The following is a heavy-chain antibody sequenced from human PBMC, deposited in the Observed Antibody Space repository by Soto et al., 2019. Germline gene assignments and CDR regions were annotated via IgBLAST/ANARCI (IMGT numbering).Heavy chain of an antibody. V-gene: IGHV4-59*08. CDR3: ARQRGGDESDY. Sequence: SETLSLTCTVSGGSISSYYWSWIRQPPGKGLEWIGYIYYSGSTNYNPSLKSRVTISVDTSKNQFSLKLSSVTAADTAVYYCARQRGGDESDYWGQGTLVTVSS. CDR2: IYYSGST. D-gene: IGHD4-17*01. J-gene: IGHJ4*02. CDR1: GGSISSYY.